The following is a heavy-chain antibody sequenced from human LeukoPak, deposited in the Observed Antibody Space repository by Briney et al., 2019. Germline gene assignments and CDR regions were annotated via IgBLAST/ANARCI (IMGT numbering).Heavy chain of an antibody. D-gene: IGHD5-12*01. CDR3: AGDSGYETYNWFDP. CDR2: IIPIFGTA. Sequence: GASVKVSCKASGGTFSSYAISWVRQAPGQGLEWMGGIIPIFGTANYAQKFQGRVTITADESTSTAYMELSSLRSEDTAVHYCAGDSGYETYNWFDPWGQGTLVTVSS. CDR1: GGTFSSYA. V-gene: IGHV1-69*13. J-gene: IGHJ5*02.